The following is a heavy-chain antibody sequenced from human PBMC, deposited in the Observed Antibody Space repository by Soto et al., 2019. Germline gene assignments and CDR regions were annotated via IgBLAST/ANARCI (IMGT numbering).Heavy chain of an antibody. V-gene: IGHV4-59*08. CDR3: ARHLGGLDAFDI. CDR2: IYYSGST. J-gene: IGHJ3*02. Sequence: QVQLQESGPGLVKPSETLSLTCTVSGGSISSYYWSWIRQPPGKGLEWIGYIYYSGSTNYNPSLKSRVTISVDTSKTQFSLKLSSVTAADTAVYYCARHLGGLDAFDIWGQGTMVTVSS. CDR1: GGSISSYY.